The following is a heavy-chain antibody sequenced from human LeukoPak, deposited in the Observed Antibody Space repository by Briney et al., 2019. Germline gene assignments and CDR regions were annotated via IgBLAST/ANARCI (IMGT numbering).Heavy chain of an antibody. V-gene: IGHV3-7*04. CDR2: IKEDGSEK. J-gene: IGHJ4*02. CDR1: GYTFTGYY. Sequence: SCKASGYTFTGYYLHWVRQAPGKGLEWVANIKEDGSEKNYVDSVKGRFTISRDNAKRTLYLQMNTLRAEDTAVYYCARSPMATRRAFDYWGQGTLVTVSS. D-gene: IGHD3-10*01. CDR3: ARSPMATRRAFDY.